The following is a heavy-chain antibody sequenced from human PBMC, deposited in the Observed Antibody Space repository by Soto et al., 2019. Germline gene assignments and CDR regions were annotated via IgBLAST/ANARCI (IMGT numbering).Heavy chain of an antibody. V-gene: IGHV3-30*04. J-gene: IGHJ5*02. CDR1: GFSFSHYA. D-gene: IGHD3-22*01. CDR2: ISYDGENQ. CDR3: AKDLKMKVVSPPGWFEP. Sequence: QRQLVESGGGVVQPGRSLRLSCAASGFSFSHYAMHWVRQPPGKGLEWVALISYDGENQYFTDSVRGRFTISRDNSKTAVYLQMDSLRAEDTAMYYCAKDLKMKVVSPPGWFEPWGQGTRVTVSS.